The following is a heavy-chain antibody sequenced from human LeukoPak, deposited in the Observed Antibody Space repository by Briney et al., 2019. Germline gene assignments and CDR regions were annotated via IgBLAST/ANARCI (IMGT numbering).Heavy chain of an antibody. CDR3: ARDLYYYDSSGQGY. J-gene: IGHJ4*02. V-gene: IGHV3-21*01. D-gene: IGHD3-22*01. CDR1: GFTFSSYS. Sequence: GGSLRLSCAASGFTFSSYSMNWVRQAPGKGLEWVSSISSSSSYIYCADSVKGRFTISRDNAKNSLYLQMNSLRAEDTAVYYCARDLYYYDSSGQGYWGQGTLVTVSS. CDR2: ISSSSSYI.